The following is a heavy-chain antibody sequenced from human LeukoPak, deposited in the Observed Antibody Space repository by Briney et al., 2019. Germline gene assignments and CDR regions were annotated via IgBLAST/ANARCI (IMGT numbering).Heavy chain of an antibody. D-gene: IGHD1-1*01. CDR1: GGTFSSYA. V-gene: IGHV1-69*01. Sequence: SVKVSCKASGGTFSSYAISWVRQAPGQGLEWMGGIIPIFDTANYAQKFQGRVTITADESTSTAYMELSSLRSEDTAVYYCARGRQLERLYAFDIWGQGTMVTVSS. J-gene: IGHJ3*02. CDR3: ARGRQLERLYAFDI. CDR2: IIPIFDTA.